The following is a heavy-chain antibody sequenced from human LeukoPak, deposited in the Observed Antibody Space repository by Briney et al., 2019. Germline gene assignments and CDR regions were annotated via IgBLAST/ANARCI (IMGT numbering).Heavy chain of an antibody. J-gene: IGHJ4*02. Sequence: SGRSLRLSYAASGFTFDDYAMHWVRQAPGKGLEWVSGISWNSGSIGYADSVKGRFTISRDNAKNSLYLQMNSLRAEDTAIYYCAREGGFGGYDLDYWGQGTLVTVSS. CDR2: ISWNSGSI. CDR1: GFTFDDYA. CDR3: AREGGFGGYDLDY. V-gene: IGHV3-9*01. D-gene: IGHD5-12*01.